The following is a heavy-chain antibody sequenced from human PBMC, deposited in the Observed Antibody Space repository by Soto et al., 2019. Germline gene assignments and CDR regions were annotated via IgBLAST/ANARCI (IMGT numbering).Heavy chain of an antibody. J-gene: IGHJ4*02. CDR2: INHSGST. CDR3: AREYGDYGVIDY. Sequence: QVQLQQWGAGLLKPSETLSLTCAVYSGTFSGYYWSWIRQPPGKGLEWIGEINHSGSTNYNPSLKSRVTISVDTSKNQFSLKLSSVTAADTAVYYSAREYGDYGVIDYWVQGTLVTVSS. V-gene: IGHV4-34*01. D-gene: IGHD4-17*01. CDR1: SGTFSGYY.